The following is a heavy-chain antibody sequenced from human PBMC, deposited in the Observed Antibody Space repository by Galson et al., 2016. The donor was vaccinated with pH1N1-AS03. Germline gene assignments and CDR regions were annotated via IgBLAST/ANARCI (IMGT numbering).Heavy chain of an antibody. Sequence: LRLSCADSGFTSGSPAFGGHTMNWVRQAPGKGLEWISYIRSTGTTIYYADSLKGRFTTSRDNAKNSMYLQMNSLRVEDTAVYYCAREYGVRNNLDFWGQGTTVTVSS. CDR1: GFTSGSPAFGGHT. D-gene: IGHD1/OR15-1a*01. V-gene: IGHV3-48*04. J-gene: IGHJ6*02. CDR3: AREYGVRNNLDF. CDR2: IRSTGTTI.